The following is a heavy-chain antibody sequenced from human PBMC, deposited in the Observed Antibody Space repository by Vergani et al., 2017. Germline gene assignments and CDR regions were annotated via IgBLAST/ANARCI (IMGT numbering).Heavy chain of an antibody. Sequence: EVQLVESGGGLVKPGGSLRLSCAASGFTFSNAWMSWVRQAPGKGLEWVGRIKSKTDGGTTDYAAPVKGRFTISRDDSKNTLYLQMNSLKTEATAVYYCTTEDGLGWGVGATRAFDIWGQGTMVTVSS. D-gene: IGHD1-26*01. CDR3: TTEDGLGWGVGATRAFDI. V-gene: IGHV3-15*01. CDR1: GFTFSNAW. J-gene: IGHJ3*02. CDR2: IKSKTDGGTT.